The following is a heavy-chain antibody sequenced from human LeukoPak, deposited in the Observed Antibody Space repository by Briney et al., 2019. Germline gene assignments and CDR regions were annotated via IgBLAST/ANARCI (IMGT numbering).Heavy chain of an antibody. CDR3: ARVRWELPYYYYYGMDV. CDR1: GFTVSSNY. Sequence: GGSLRLSCAASGFTVSSNYMSWVRQAPGKGLEWVSVIYSGGSTYYADSVKGRFTISRDNSKNTLYLQMNSLRAEDTAMYYCARVRWELPYYYYYGMDVWGQGTTVTVSS. J-gene: IGHJ6*02. CDR2: IYSGGST. D-gene: IGHD1-26*01. V-gene: IGHV3-53*01.